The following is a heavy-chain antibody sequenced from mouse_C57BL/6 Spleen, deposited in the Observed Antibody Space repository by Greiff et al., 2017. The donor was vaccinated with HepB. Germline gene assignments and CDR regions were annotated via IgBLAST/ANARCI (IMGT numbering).Heavy chain of an antibody. CDR1: GFTFSSYA. D-gene: IGHD2-4*01. Sequence: EVMLVESGEGLVKPGGSLKLSCAASGFTFSSYAMSWVRQTPEKRLEWVAYISSGGDYIYYADTVKGRFTISRDNARNTLYLQMSSLKSEDTAMYYCTRDSYDYDYAMDYWVKEPQSPSPQ. CDR3: TRDSYDYDYAMDY. J-gene: IGHJ4*01. V-gene: IGHV5-9-1*02. CDR2: ISSGGDYI.